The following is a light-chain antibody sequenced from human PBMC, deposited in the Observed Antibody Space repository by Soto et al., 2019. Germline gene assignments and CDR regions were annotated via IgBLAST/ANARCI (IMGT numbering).Light chain of an antibody. Sequence: SYELTQPPSVSVAPGQTAKITCGENSIGGKSVHWYQQKAGQAPVLVVHDDSDRPSGIPERFSGSNSGNTATLTISRVEAXDEADYYCQVWDSTSVHRYVXGTGTKLTVL. CDR3: QVWDSTSVHRYV. CDR1: SIGGKS. V-gene: IGLV3-21*02. J-gene: IGLJ1*01. CDR2: DDS.